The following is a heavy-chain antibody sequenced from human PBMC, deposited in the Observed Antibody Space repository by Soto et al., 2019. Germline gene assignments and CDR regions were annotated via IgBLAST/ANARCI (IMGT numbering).Heavy chain of an antibody. Sequence: SLRLSCAASGFTFSSYWMSWVRQAPGKGLEWVANIKQDGSEKYYVDSVKGRFTNSRDNAKNSLYLQMNSLRAEDTAVYYCARDPSIVLVPAATYYYYYYGMDVWG. CDR3: ARDPSIVLVPAATYYYYYYGMDV. CDR1: GFTFSSYW. CDR2: IKQDGSEK. D-gene: IGHD2-2*01. J-gene: IGHJ6*01. V-gene: IGHV3-7*01.